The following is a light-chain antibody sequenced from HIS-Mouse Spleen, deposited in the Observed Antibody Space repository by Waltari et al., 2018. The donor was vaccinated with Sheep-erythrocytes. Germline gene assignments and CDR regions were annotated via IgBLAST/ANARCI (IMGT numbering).Light chain of an antibody. Sequence: EIVLTQSPATLSLSPVERATLSCKASQSVMSYLAWYQQKPDQAPRLPISDATNRATGITARISRSVSGTDFTLTKSRLEPEDFAVYYWQQRSNWYTFGQGTKLEIK. V-gene: IGKV3-11*01. CDR3: QQRSNWYT. CDR1: QSVMSY. J-gene: IGKJ2*01. CDR2: DAT.